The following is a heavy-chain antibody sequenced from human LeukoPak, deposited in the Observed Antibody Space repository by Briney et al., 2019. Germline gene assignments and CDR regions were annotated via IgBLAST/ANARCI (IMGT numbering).Heavy chain of an antibody. CDR2: IYYSGST. D-gene: IGHD3-10*01. Sequence: SETLSLTCTVSGGSISSHYWSWIRQPPGKTLEWVGYIYYSGSTNYNPSLRSRVTISVDSSKNQFSLKLSSVTAADTAVYYCARGSGQWGFDSWGQGTLVTVSS. CDR1: GGSISSHY. V-gene: IGHV4-59*11. CDR3: ARGSGQWGFDS. J-gene: IGHJ4*02.